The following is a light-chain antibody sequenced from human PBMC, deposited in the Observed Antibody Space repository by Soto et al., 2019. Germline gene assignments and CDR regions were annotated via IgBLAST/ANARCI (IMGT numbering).Light chain of an antibody. CDR1: GSDVGGYDY. CDR2: EVT. J-gene: IGLJ1*01. V-gene: IGLV2-14*01. CDR3: SSYTSSSPYV. Sequence: QSFLTQPASVSGSPGQSITISCTGTGSDVGGYDYVSWYQHHPGKAPKVMIYEVTNRPSGVSNRFSGSKSGNTASLTISGLLAEDEADYYCSSYTSSSPYVFGTGTKVTVL.